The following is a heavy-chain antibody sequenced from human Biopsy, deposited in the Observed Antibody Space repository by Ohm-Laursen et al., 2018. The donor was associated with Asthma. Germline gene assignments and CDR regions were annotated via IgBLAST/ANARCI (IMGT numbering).Heavy chain of an antibody. CDR3: ASDFPKDYVRYNFQF. J-gene: IGHJ4*02. D-gene: IGHD4-17*01. CDR2: HDHEEGGT. V-gene: IGHV1-24*01. CDR1: GYILTDLS. Sequence: ASVKVSCNVSGYILTDLSMHWVRQAPGQGLEWMGGHDHEEGGTVNAWRFQGRVTMTEDTSTDTAYMELSSLSSDDTAVYYCASDFPKDYVRYNFQFWGQGTLVTVSS.